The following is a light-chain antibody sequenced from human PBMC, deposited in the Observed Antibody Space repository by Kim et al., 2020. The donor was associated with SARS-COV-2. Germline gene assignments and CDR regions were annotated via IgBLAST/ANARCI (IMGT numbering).Light chain of an antibody. J-gene: IGKJ1*01. V-gene: IGKV1-39*01. CDR1: QSISSY. CDR2: AAS. Sequence: DIQMTQSPSSLSASVGDRVTITCRASQSISSYLNWYQQKPGKAPKLLIYAASSLQSGVPSRFSGSGSGTDFTLTISSLQPEDFATYYCKQCYSTPPTFGQGTKVDIK. CDR3: KQCYSTPPT.